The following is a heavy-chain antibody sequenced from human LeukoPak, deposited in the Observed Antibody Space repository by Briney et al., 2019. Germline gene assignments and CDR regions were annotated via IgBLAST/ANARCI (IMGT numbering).Heavy chain of an antibody. CDR1: GYTFTSYG. V-gene: IGHV1-2*02. D-gene: IGHD3-10*01. J-gene: IGHJ5*02. CDR3: ARDRITMVRGVIGWFDP. CDR2: INPNSGGT. Sequence: EASVKVSCKASGYTFTSYGISWVRQAPGQGLEWMGWINPNSGGTNYAQKFQGRVTMTRDTSISTAYMELSRLRSDDTAVYYCARDRITMVRGVIGWFDPWGQGTLVTVSS.